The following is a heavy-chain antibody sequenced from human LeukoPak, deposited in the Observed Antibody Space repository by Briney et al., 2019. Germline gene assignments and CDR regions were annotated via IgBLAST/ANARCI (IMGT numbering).Heavy chain of an antibody. CDR2: IRSKAYGGTT. D-gene: IGHD4-23*01. CDR1: GFTFGDYA. J-gene: IGHJ4*02. CDR3: TREVDYGGNPYDY. Sequence: GGSLRLSCTASGFTFGDYAMSWFRQAPGKGLEWVGFIRSKAYGGTTEYAASVKGRFTISRDDSKSIAYLQMNSLKTEDTAVYYCTREVDYGGNPYDYWGQGTLVTVSS. V-gene: IGHV3-49*03.